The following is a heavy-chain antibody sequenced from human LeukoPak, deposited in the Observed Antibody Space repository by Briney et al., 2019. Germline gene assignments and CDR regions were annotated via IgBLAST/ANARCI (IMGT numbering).Heavy chain of an antibody. CDR2: IYYSGST. Sequence: SETLSLTCTVSGGSITSYYWSWIRQPAGKGLEWIGYIYYSGSTNYNPSLKSRVTISVDTSKNQFSLKLSSVTAADTAVYYCARGDCSGGNRYSTGLFDYWGQGTLVTVSS. CDR3: ARGDCSGGNRYSTGLFDY. V-gene: IGHV4-59*01. D-gene: IGHD2-15*01. CDR1: GGSITSYY. J-gene: IGHJ4*02.